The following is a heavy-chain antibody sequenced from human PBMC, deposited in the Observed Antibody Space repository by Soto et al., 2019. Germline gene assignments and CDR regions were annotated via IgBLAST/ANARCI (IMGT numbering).Heavy chain of an antibody. V-gene: IGHV3-23*01. CDR2: ISGSGGST. CDR3: AKDTLYYYGSGSYYEGSQYYGMDV. D-gene: IGHD3-10*01. CDR1: GFTFSSYA. Sequence: EVQLLESGGGLVQPGGSLRLSCAASGFTFSSYAMSWVRQAPGKGLEWVSAISGSGGSTYYADSVKGRFTISRDNSKNTLYLQMNRLRAEDTAIYYCAKDTLYYYGSGSYYEGSQYYGMDVWGQGTTVTVSS. J-gene: IGHJ6*02.